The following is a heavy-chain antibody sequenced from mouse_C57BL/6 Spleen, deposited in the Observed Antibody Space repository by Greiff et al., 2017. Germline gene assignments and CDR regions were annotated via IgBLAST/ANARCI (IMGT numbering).Heavy chain of an antibody. Sequence: DVPLQQSGAELVTPGASVKLSCTASGFTIKDDYMHWVKQRPEQGLEWIGCINPESGYTEYASKFQGKATITADTSSNTAYLQLSSLTSEDTAVYYCTPDDYGTSFADWGQGTLVTVSA. CDR3: TPDDYGTSFAD. CDR1: GFTIKDDY. J-gene: IGHJ3*01. V-gene: IGHV14-4*01. CDR2: INPESGYT. D-gene: IGHD1-2*01.